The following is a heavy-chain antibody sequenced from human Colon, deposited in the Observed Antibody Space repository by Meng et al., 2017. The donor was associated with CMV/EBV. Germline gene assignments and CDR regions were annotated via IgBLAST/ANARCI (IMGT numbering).Heavy chain of an antibody. CDR2: IIPMFGRT. J-gene: IGHJ4*02. CDR1: GGTFSSYG. Sequence: SVKVSCKTSGGTFSSYGVVWVRQAPGQGLEWMGGIIPMFGRTNYAENFQGRVSIATDESTSTVYMELSSLRSEDTAVYYCARRIAATGPLYYFDSWGQGTLVTVSS. D-gene: IGHD6-13*01. CDR3: ARRIAATGPLYYFDS. V-gene: IGHV1-69*05.